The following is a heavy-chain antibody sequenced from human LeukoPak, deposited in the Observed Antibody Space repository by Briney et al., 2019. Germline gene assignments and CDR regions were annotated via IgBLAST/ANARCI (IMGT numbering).Heavy chain of an antibody. V-gene: IGHV5-51*01. CDR1: GYSFTSYW. Sequence: GESLKISCKGSGYSFTSYWIGWVRQMPGKGLEWMGIIYPGDSDTRYSPSFQGQDTISADKSISTAYLQWSSLKASDTAMYYCATTTNIVVVPAAPRGHDAFDIWGQGTMVTVSS. CDR3: ATTTNIVVVPAAPRGHDAFDI. J-gene: IGHJ3*02. D-gene: IGHD2-2*01. CDR2: IYPGDSDT.